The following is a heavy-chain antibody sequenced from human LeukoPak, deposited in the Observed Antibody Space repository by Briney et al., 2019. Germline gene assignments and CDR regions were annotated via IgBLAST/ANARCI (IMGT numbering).Heavy chain of an antibody. V-gene: IGHV3-30*18. J-gene: IGHJ4*02. CDR1: GFTFSSYG. D-gene: IGHD3-3*01. CDR3: AKDRRAEYYDFWSGFDY. CDR2: ISYDGSNK. Sequence: GGSLRLSCAASGFTFSSYGMHWVRQAPGKGLEWVAVISYDGSNKYYADSVKGRFTISRGNSKNTLYLQMNSLRAEDTAVYYCAKDRRAEYYDFWSGFDYWGQGTLVTVSS.